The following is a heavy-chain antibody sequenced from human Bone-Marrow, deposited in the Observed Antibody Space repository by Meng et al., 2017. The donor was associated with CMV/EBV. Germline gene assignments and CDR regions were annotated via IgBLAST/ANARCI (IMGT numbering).Heavy chain of an antibody. Sequence: ASVKVSCKASGGTFSSYAISWVRQAPGQGLEWMGWISPYNGDTNYAPSLQARVTLTADTSTSTAYMDLRSLRSDDTAVYYCARYTGNSASYYYYGMDVWGQGTTVTVSS. CDR2: ISPYNGDT. D-gene: IGHD4-23*01. CDR3: ARYTGNSASYYYYGMDV. CDR1: GGTFSSYA. V-gene: IGHV1-18*01. J-gene: IGHJ6*02.